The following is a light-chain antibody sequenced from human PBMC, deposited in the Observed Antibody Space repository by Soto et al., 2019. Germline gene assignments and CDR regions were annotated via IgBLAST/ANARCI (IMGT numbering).Light chain of an antibody. V-gene: IGLV1-44*01. Sequence: QSALTQPPSVSGTPGQSVTISCSGSSSNIGGQTDSLYQQLPGTAPNLLISSGHQRPSGVPDRFSASKSGSSASLAISGLQSEDEGDYYCAAWDESLNGQVFGGGTKLTVL. CDR3: AAWDESLNGQV. CDR1: SSNIGGQT. CDR2: SGH. J-gene: IGLJ3*02.